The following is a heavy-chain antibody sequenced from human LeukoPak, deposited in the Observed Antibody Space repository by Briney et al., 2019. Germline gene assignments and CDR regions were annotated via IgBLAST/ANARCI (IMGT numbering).Heavy chain of an antibody. J-gene: IGHJ5*02. CDR3: ARDSLDCNNGVCQFRPWFDP. Sequence: GASVKVSCKASGGTFSNYTVTWVRQAPGQGLERMGGIIPIFGTTNYAQKFQGRVTITADKSTSTVYMELSSLRSEDTAVYYCARDSLDCNNGVCQFRPWFDPWGQGTLVTVSS. CDR2: IIPIFGTT. D-gene: IGHD2-8*01. CDR1: GGTFSNYT. V-gene: IGHV1-69*06.